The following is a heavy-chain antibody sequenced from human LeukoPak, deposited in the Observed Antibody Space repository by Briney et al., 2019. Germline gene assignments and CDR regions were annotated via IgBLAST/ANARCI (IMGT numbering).Heavy chain of an antibody. Sequence: PGRSLRLSCAASGFTFSSYAMHWVRQAPGKGLEWVAVISYDGSSKYYADSVKGRFTISRDNSKNTLYLQMNSLRAEDTAVYYCARDLAYCSGGSCYGMDVWGKGTTVTVSS. V-gene: IGHV3-30*04. CDR2: ISYDGSSK. CDR1: GFTFSSYA. CDR3: ARDLAYCSGGSCYGMDV. D-gene: IGHD2-15*01. J-gene: IGHJ6*04.